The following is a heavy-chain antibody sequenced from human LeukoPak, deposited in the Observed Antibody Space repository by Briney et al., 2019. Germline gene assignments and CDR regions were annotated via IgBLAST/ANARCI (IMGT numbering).Heavy chain of an antibody. D-gene: IGHD3-22*01. CDR1: GFTFSTYE. J-gene: IGHJ4*02. CDR2: ISGGGKTL. CDR3: ARSSGDPNYFDSSAYIVNYFDY. Sequence: PGGSPRLSCAASGFTFSTYEMNWVRQAPGKGLEWVSYISGGGKTLNYADSVKGRFTISRDSARNSLYLQMNSLRPEDTAVYYCARSSGDPNYFDSSAYIVNYFDYWGQGTLVTVSS. V-gene: IGHV3-48*03.